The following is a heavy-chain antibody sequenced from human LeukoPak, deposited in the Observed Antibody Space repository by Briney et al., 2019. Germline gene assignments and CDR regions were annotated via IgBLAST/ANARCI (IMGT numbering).Heavy chain of an antibody. V-gene: IGHV1-18*01. Sequence: ASVKVSCTGSGYTFTSYGISWVRHAPGHGLEWVGWISAYNSNTNYAQKLQGRVTMTTDTSTSTAYMELRSLRSDDTAVYYCARGRAGEQQLVDYWGQGTLVTVSS. CDR1: GYTFTSYG. J-gene: IGHJ4*02. CDR3: ARGRAGEQQLVDY. CDR2: ISAYNSNT. D-gene: IGHD6-13*01.